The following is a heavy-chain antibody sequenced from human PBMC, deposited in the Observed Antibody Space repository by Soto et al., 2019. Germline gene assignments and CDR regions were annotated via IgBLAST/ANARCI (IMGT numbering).Heavy chain of an antibody. D-gene: IGHD5-12*01. CDR1: GGSISSYY. CDR2: IYYSGST. Sequence: QVQLQESGPGLVKPSETLSLTCTVSGGSISSYYWSWIRQPPGKGLEWIGYIYYSGSTNYNPSLKSRVTISVDTSKNQFSLKLSSVTAADTAVYYCARGFRDGYNFHREFDYWGQGTLVTVSS. V-gene: IGHV4-59*01. J-gene: IGHJ4*02. CDR3: ARGFRDGYNFHREFDY.